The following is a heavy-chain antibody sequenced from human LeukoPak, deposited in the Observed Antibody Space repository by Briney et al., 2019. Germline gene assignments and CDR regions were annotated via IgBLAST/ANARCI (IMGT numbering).Heavy chain of an antibody. Sequence: SETLSLTCTVSGGSISSGSYYWSWIRQPAGKGLEWIGRIYTSGSTNYNPSLKSRVTMSVDTSKNQFSLKLSSVTAADTAVYYCARDGIRAAAGKVYYYYYMDVWGKGTTVTVSS. CDR3: ARDGIRAAAGKVYYYYYMDV. V-gene: IGHV4-61*02. CDR2: IYTSGST. CDR1: GGSISSGSYY. D-gene: IGHD6-13*01. J-gene: IGHJ6*03.